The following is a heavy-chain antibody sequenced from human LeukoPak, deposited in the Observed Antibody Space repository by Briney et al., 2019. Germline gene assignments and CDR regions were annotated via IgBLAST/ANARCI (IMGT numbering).Heavy chain of an antibody. CDR3: ARDPYCSSTSCYGWFDP. Sequence: ASVKVSCKASGYTFTSYGISWVRQAPGQGLEWMGWISAYNGNTNYAQKLQGRVTMTTDTSTSTAYMELRSLRSDDTAVYNCARDPYCSSTSCYGWFDPWGQGTLVTVSS. CDR2: ISAYNGNT. D-gene: IGHD2-2*01. J-gene: IGHJ5*02. V-gene: IGHV1-18*01. CDR1: GYTFTSYG.